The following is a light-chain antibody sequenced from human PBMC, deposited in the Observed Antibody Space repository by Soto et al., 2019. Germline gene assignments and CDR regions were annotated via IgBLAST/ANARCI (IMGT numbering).Light chain of an antibody. CDR1: SSDFGGYNV. V-gene: IGLV2-23*03. CDR3: CSYAENSTFWVV. Sequence: QSVLTQPASVSASPGQSITISCSGTSSDFGGYNVVSWYQHHPGKAPKLIIYEGTKRPSGVSNRFSGSKSGNTASLTISGLQTEDEADYYCCSYAENSTFWVVFGGGTKVTVL. CDR2: EGT. J-gene: IGLJ3*02.